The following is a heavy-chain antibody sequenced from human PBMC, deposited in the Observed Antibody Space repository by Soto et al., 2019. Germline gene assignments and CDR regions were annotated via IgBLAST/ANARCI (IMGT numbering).Heavy chain of an antibody. CDR2: IWSAGLI. CDR3: AREAPMDV. V-gene: IGHV3-53*01. CDR1: GFTVSSKY. J-gene: IGHJ6*02. Sequence: LRLSCSASGFTVSSKYMSWVRQAPGKGLEWISVIWSAGLIYYADSVRGRFTISRDISKNILYLEMTSLRADDTAVYYCAREAPMDVWGQGTTVTVSS.